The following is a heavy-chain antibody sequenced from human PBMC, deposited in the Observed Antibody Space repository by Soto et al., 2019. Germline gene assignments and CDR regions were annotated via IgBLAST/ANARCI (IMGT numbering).Heavy chain of an antibody. D-gene: IGHD3-16*01. CDR2: IIPMFGTS. CDR1: GGTFTNYA. J-gene: IGHJ6*02. V-gene: IGHV1-69*01. CDR3: AGGVRTGNYGMDG. Sequence: QLQLVQSGAEVQKPGSSVKVSCKASGGTFTNYAISWVLQAPGQGLEWMGAIIPMFGTSSYAQKSQGTVTITADDSTSTAYMELRSLTFEDTAVYYCAGGVRTGNYGMDGWGQGTTVTVSS.